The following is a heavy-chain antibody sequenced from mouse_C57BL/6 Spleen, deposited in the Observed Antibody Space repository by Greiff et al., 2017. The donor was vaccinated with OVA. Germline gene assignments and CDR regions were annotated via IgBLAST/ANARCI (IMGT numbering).Heavy chain of an antibody. Sequence: QVQLQQSGPGLVAPSQSLSITCTVSGFSLTSYGVDWVSQPPGKGLEWLGVLWGGGSTNYNSALMSSLGISKDNSKSQVFLKMNILQTDDTAMYYCSKHGDYDDPFFAYWGQGTLVTVSA. J-gene: IGHJ3*01. D-gene: IGHD2-4*01. CDR3: SKHGDYDDPFFAY. CDR2: LWGGGST. V-gene: IGHV2-9*01. CDR1: GFSLTSYG.